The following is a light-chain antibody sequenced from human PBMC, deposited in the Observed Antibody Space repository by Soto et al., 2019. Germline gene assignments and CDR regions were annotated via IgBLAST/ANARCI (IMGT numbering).Light chain of an antibody. J-gene: IGKJ1*01. Sequence: ALQMTQSPSSLSASVGDRVTITCRASQDIRTELGWYQQKPGKAPKLLIYGATTLQSGVPSRFSGSGSGTDFTLTMSRLQPEDFATYYCLQDYNYPRTFGQGTKVEVK. V-gene: IGKV1-6*01. CDR2: GAT. CDR1: QDIRTE. CDR3: LQDYNYPRT.